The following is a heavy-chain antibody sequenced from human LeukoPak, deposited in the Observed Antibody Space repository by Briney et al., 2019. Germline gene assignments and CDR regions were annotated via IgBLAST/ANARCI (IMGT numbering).Heavy chain of an antibody. CDR1: GYTFTGYY. V-gene: IGHV1-2*02. CDR2: INPNSGGT. D-gene: IGHD1-26*01. J-gene: IGHJ4*02. Sequence: ASVKVSCKASGYTFTGYYMHWVRQAPGQGLEWMGWINPNSGGTNYAQKFQGRVTMTRDTSISTAYMELSRLRSDDTAVYYCARDVVGAIHYFDYWGQGTLVTASS. CDR3: ARDVVGAIHYFDY.